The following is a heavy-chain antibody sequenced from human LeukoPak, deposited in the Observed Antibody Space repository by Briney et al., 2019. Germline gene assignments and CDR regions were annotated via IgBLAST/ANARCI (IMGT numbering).Heavy chain of an antibody. CDR2: INPNSGGT. Sequence: ASMKVSCKASGYTFTGYYMHWVRQAPGQGLEWMGWINPNSGGTNYAQKFQGRVTMTRNTSISTAYMELSRLRSDDTAVYYCARDPIVGVTGVYFDYWGQGTLVTVSS. CDR3: ARDPIVGVTGVYFDY. CDR1: GYTFTGYY. J-gene: IGHJ4*02. V-gene: IGHV1-2*02. D-gene: IGHD1-26*01.